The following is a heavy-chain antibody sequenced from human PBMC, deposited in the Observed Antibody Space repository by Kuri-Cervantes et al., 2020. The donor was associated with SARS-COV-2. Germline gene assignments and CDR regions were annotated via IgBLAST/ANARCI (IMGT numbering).Heavy chain of an antibody. D-gene: IGHD2-15*01. Sequence: GSLRLSCAVYGGSFSGYYWSWIRQPPGKGLEWIGEINHSGSTNYNPSLKSRVTVSEDTSKNQFSLKLSSVTAADTAVYYCTTRGDIVGIIDWGQGTLVTVSS. CDR2: INHSGST. J-gene: IGHJ4*02. CDR3: TTRGDIVGIID. CDR1: GGSFSGYY. V-gene: IGHV4-34*01.